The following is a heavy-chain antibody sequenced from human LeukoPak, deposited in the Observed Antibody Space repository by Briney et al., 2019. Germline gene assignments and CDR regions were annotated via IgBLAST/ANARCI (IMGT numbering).Heavy chain of an antibody. CDR2: FDPEDGET. J-gene: IGHJ4*02. CDR3: ATSGQWLVHFDY. Sequence: GASVKVSCTVSGYTLTESSMHWVRQAPGKGLEWMGGFDPEDGETIYAQKFQGRVTMTEDTSTDTAYMELSSLRSEDTAVYYCATSGQWLVHFDYWGQGTLVTVSS. D-gene: IGHD6-19*01. V-gene: IGHV1-24*01. CDR1: GYTLTESS.